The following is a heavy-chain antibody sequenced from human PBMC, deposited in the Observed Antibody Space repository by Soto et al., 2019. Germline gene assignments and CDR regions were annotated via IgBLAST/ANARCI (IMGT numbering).Heavy chain of an antibody. D-gene: IGHD3-3*01. J-gene: IGHJ5*02. CDR2: INPTGGT. CDR3: ATRITVFGLLIPPFDP. CDR1: GGSVNGYY. V-gene: IGHV4-34*02. Sequence: QVHLQQWGAGLLKPSETLSLTCAVYGGSVNGYYWNWIRQPPGKGLAWIGEINPTGGTHYNPSLKSRVTMSVDTPKNQFSPRLSSVTAADTAIYYCATRITVFGLLIPPFDPWGQGTQVTVSS.